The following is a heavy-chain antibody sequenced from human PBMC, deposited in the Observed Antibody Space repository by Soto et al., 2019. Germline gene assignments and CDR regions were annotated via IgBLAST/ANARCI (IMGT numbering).Heavy chain of an antibody. Sequence: SVKVSCKASGGTFSNYAISWVRQARGQRLEWIGWIVVGSGNTNYAQKFQERVTITRDMSTSTAYMELSSLRSEDTAVYYCAAEAMVRGANNWFDPWGQGTLVTVSS. CDR3: AAEAMVRGANNWFDP. CDR2: IVVGSGNT. V-gene: IGHV1-58*02. D-gene: IGHD3-10*01. J-gene: IGHJ5*02. CDR1: GGTFSNYA.